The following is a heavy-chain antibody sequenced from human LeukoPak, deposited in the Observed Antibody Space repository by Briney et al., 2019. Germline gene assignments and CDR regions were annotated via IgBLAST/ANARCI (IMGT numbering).Heavy chain of an antibody. CDR1: GFTFSSYA. CDR2: ISYDGGNK. V-gene: IGHV3-30-3*01. D-gene: IGHD3-22*01. J-gene: IGHJ4*02. Sequence: PGRSLRLSCAASGFTFSSYAMHWVRQAPGKGLEWVAFISYDGGNKYYADSVKGRFTISRDNSKNTLYLQMNSLRAEDTAVYYCARGQYYDSSGYYVYWGQGTLVTVSS. CDR3: ARGQYYDSSGYYVY.